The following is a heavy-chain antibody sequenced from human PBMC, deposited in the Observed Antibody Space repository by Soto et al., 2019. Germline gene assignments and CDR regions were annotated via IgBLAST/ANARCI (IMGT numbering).Heavy chain of an antibody. CDR2: VHSSGSS. D-gene: IGHD2-8*02. CDR1: GAPIRSYS. V-gene: IGHV4-59*08. Sequence: SETLSLTCSFSGAPIRSYSWGWIRQTPGMGLEWIGHVHSSGSSNLNPPYQSRVTISAGTSQNQFSLQLSAVTAADTAIYYCARRYGLSCTGGACYLDFHPWGQGVLVTVST. CDR3: ARRYGLSCTGGACYLDFHP. J-gene: IGHJ5*02.